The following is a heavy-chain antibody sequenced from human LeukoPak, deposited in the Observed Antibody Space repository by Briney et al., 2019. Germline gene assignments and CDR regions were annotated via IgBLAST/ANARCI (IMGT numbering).Heavy chain of an antibody. CDR3: ARLTRLAPVGTTYYHSLDV. D-gene: IGHD2-2*01. CDR2: IYYTGAI. V-gene: IGHV4-59*08. J-gene: IGHJ6*02. Sequence: KPSEALSLTCTVSGGSISGHYWSWIRQPPGKGLEWIGHIYYTGAINYDPSLKSRVTMLVDTSKNQFSLKVTSVTAADTAVYYCARLTRLAPVGTTYYHSLDVWGQGSTVTVSS. CDR1: GGSISGHY.